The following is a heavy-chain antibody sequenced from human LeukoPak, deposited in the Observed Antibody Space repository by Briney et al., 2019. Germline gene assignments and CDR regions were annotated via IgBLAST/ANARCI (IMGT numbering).Heavy chain of an antibody. Sequence: ASVKVSCKASGYTFTSYGISWVRQAPGQGLEWMGWISAYNGNTNYAQKLQGRVTMTTDTSTSTAYMELRSLRSDDTAVYYCARERQWLVPNDAFDIWGQGTMVTVSS. V-gene: IGHV1-18*01. CDR2: ISAYNGNT. D-gene: IGHD6-19*01. J-gene: IGHJ3*02. CDR1: GYTFTSYG. CDR3: ARERQWLVPNDAFDI.